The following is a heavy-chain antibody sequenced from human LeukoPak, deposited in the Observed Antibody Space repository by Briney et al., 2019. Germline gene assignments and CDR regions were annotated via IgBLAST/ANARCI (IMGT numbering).Heavy chain of an antibody. CDR3: ARGYNWGSPTRNFYYLDV. CDR2: IYHSGST. D-gene: IGHD7-27*01. Sequence: ASETLSLTCAVSGYSISSGYYWGWIRQPPGKGLEWIGSIYHSGSTYYNPSLKSRVTISVDTSKNQFSLKLSSVTAADTAVYYCARGYNWGSPTRNFYYLDVWGKGTTVTVSS. V-gene: IGHV4-38-2*01. J-gene: IGHJ6*03. CDR1: GYSISSGYY.